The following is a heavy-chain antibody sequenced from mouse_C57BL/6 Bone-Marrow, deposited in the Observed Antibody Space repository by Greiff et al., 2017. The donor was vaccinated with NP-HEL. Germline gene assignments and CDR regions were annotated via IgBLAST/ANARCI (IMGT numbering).Heavy chain of an antibody. J-gene: IGHJ4*01. CDR1: GFTFSSYA. D-gene: IGHD1-1*01. Sequence: EVKVVESGGGLVKPGGSLKLSCAASGFTFSSYAMSWVRQTPEKRLEWVATISDGGSYTYYPDNVKGRFNISRDNAKNNLYLQMSQLKSEDTAMYYCARGLRWRGYAMDYWGQGTSVTVSS. CDR3: ARGLRWRGYAMDY. V-gene: IGHV5-4*03. CDR2: ISDGGSYT.